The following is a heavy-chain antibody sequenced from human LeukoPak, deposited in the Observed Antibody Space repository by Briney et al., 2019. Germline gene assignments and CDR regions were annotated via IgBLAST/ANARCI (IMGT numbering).Heavy chain of an antibody. V-gene: IGHV3-7*03. CDR1: GFTFRNYW. CDR2: INQDGSER. Sequence: GGSLRLSSEASGFTFRNYWMSWVRQAPGKGLECVASINQDGSERYYVDSVTGRFTISRDNSKNLVYLQMNTLRAEDTSIYYCASGVVFDFWGQGILVTVSS. CDR3: ASGVVFDF. D-gene: IGHD3-3*01. J-gene: IGHJ4*02.